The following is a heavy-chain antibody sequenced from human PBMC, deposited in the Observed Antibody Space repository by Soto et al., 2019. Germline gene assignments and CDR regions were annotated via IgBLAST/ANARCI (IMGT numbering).Heavy chain of an antibody. CDR3: ARESEGLTSNFDY. J-gene: IGHJ4*02. CDR1: GFTFTRCS. V-gene: IGHV3-21*06. CDR2: ISSTTNYI. Sequence: PGGSLRLSCAASGFTFTRCSMNWVRQAPGKGLEWVSSISSTTNYIYYGDSMKGRFTISRDNAKNSLYLEMNSLRAEDTAVYYCARESEGLTSNFDYWGQGTLVTVSS.